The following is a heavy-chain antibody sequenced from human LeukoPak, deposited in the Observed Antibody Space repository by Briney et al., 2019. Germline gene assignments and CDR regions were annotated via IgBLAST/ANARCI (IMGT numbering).Heavy chain of an antibody. V-gene: IGHV3-53*01. CDR3: ARALYDSSGC. D-gene: IGHD3-22*01. CDR2: IHTSGDT. J-gene: IGHJ4*02. CDR1: GLTGSHNY. Sequence: GGSLRLSCAASGLTGSHNYVSWVRQAPGKGLEWVSAIHTSGDTCYADSVKGRFTISRDTSKNTLYLQINSLRVEDTAVYYCARALYDSSGCWGQGTLVTVSS.